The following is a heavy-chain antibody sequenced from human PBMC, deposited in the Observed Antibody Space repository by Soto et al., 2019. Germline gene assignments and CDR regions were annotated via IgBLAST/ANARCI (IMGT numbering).Heavy chain of an antibody. V-gene: IGHV3-23*01. D-gene: IGHD6-19*01. CDR2: FTGGGGT. CDR1: GFTFSSYA. Sequence: EVQLLESGGGLVQPGESLRLSCAASGFTFSSYAMTWARRPPGKGLEWVSTFTGGGGTYYADSVRGRFTISRDNSKNTLYLQMNTLRAEDTALYYCAKAGTSNGWFHDYWGQGTLVTVSS. J-gene: IGHJ4*02. CDR3: AKAGTSNGWFHDY.